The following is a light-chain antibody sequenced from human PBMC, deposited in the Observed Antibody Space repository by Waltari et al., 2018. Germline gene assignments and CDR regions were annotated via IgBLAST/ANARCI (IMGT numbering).Light chain of an antibody. V-gene: IGLV4-69*01. Sequence: QLVLTQSPSASASLGASVKLTCTLSSGHSSYAIAWHQQQPGNGPRYLMKLNSDGSHSKGDGIPGRFSGSSSGAERYLTISSLQSEDEVDYYCQTWGTGTLVFGGGTKLTVL. J-gene: IGLJ3*02. CDR2: LNSDGSH. CDR1: SGHSSYA. CDR3: QTWGTGTLV.